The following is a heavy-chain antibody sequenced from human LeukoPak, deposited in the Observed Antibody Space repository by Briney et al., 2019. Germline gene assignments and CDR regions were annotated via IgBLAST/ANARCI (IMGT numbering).Heavy chain of an antibody. CDR1: GGSFSGYY. Sequence: SETLSLTCAVYGGSFSGYYWNWIRQPPGKGLEWIGEINHSGSTNYNPSLKSRVTISVDTSKNQFSLKLSSVTAADTAVYYCARENLVTYYYYYGMDVWGQGTTVTVSS. J-gene: IGHJ6*02. CDR2: INHSGST. CDR3: ARENLVTYYYYYGMDV. V-gene: IGHV4-34*01. D-gene: IGHD2-21*02.